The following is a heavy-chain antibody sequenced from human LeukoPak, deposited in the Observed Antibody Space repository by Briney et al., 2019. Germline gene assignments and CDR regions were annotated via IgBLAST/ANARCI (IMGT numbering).Heavy chain of an antibody. Sequence: GGSLRLSCAASGFTFDDYAMHWVRQAPGKGLEWVSLISGDGGSTYYAGSVKGRFTISRDNSKNSLYLQMNSLRTEDTALYYCAKDAGYSSSWYDFDYWGQGTLVTVSS. J-gene: IGHJ4*02. V-gene: IGHV3-43*02. CDR2: ISGDGGST. CDR1: GFTFDDYA. D-gene: IGHD6-13*01. CDR3: AKDAGYSSSWYDFDY.